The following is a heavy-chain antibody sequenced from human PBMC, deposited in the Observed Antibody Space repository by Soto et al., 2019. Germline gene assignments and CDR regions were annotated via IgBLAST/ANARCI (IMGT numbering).Heavy chain of an antibody. D-gene: IGHD2-15*01. Sequence: QVQLVQSGAEVKKPGSSVKVSCKASGGTFSIYTISWVRQAPGQRLEWMGGSANSAQKFQGRLTVTADESTSTVYLELSSLTSEDTAVYYCAREGPPDIAWFDPWGQGTLVSVSS. CDR2: GSA. CDR1: GGTFSIYT. J-gene: IGHJ5*02. V-gene: IGHV1-69*01. CDR3: AREGPPDIAWFDP.